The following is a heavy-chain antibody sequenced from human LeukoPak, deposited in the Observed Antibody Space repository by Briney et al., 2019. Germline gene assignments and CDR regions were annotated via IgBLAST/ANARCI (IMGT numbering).Heavy chain of an antibody. CDR3: ARSAGGYDSSGYSRF. D-gene: IGHD3-22*01. CDR1: GYSFTSYW. Sequence: RGESLKISCKGSGYSFTSYWIGLVRQMPGKGLGWMWIIYPGDSDTRYSPSLPGQVTISGDKSLSTAYLQWSSLTASDTALYYCARSAGGYDSSGYSRFWGQGTLVTVSS. V-gene: IGHV5-51*01. CDR2: IYPGDSDT. J-gene: IGHJ4*02.